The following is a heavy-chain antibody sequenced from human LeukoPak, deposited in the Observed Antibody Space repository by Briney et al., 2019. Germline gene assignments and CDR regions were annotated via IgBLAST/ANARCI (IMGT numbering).Heavy chain of an antibody. Sequence: ASVKVSCKASGYTFTGYYMHWVRQAPGQGLEWMGWISAYNGNTNYAQKLQGRVTMTTDTSTSTAYMELRSLRSDDTAVYYCARGHSGSHSDYWGQGTLVAVSS. V-gene: IGHV1-18*04. J-gene: IGHJ4*02. D-gene: IGHD1-26*01. CDR1: GYTFTGYY. CDR2: ISAYNGNT. CDR3: ARGHSGSHSDY.